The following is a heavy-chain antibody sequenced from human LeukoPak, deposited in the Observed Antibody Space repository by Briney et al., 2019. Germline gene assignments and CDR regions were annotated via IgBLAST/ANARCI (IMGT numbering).Heavy chain of an antibody. Sequence: TSSETLSLTCTVSGVSISSSNSYWGWIRQPPGKGLEWIGSIYYRGNTYYNASLKSQVSISIDTSKNQFSLRLTSVTAADTAVYYCARQTGSGLFILPGGQGTLVTVSS. V-gene: IGHV4-39*01. CDR2: IYYRGNT. CDR1: GVSISSSNSY. CDR3: ARQTGSGLFILP. J-gene: IGHJ4*02. D-gene: IGHD3/OR15-3a*01.